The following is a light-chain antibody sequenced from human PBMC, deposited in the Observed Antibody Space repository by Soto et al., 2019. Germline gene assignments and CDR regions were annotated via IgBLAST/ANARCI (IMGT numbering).Light chain of an antibody. CDR3: QQYNSYPYT. CDR1: KSLSSW. CDR2: KAS. V-gene: IGKV1-5*03. J-gene: IGKJ1*01. Sequence: DIHMTQYPSTLSSSVVDRAAITCLASKSLSSWLACYQQKRGKAPKLLIYKASSLESGVPSRFRGSGFATEFTLTISRLQPDDFATYYCQQYNSYPYTLVQGTKVDIK.